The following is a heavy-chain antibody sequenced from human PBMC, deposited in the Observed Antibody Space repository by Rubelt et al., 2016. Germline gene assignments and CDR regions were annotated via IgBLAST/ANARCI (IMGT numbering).Heavy chain of an antibody. D-gene: IGHD1-7*01. CDR3: ARGVLNSFDI. CDR2: TYRMSP. J-gene: IGHJ3*02. CDR1: GDSVSSNTVA. Sequence: QVQLQQSGPGLVKPSQTLSLTCAISGDSVSSNTVAWNWIRQSPSRGLEWLGRTYRMSPDYAVSVKSRITISPDTPKIQFDRRLNSVTPEDTAVYYCARGVLNSFDIGGLGTMVTVSS. V-gene: IGHV6-1*01.